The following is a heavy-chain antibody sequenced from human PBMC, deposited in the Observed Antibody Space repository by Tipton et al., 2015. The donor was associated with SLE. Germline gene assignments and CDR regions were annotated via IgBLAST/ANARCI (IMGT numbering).Heavy chain of an antibody. CDR2: IYYSGST. D-gene: IGHD3-9*01. J-gene: IGHJ3*02. CDR3: ARDPTITDAFDI. Sequence: TLSLTCTVSGGSISSYYWSWIRQPPGKGLEWIGYIYYSGSTYYNPSLKSRVTISVDTSKNQFSLKLSSVTAADTAVYYCARDPTITDAFDIWGQGTMVTVSS. CDR1: GGSISSYY. V-gene: IGHV4-59*12.